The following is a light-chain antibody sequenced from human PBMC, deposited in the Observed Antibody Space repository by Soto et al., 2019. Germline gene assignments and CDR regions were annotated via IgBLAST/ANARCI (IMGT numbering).Light chain of an antibody. Sequence: EIVLTQSPATLSVSPGERATLSCRASQTVSSYLAWYQQKPGQAPRLLVYDASDRATGIPARLSGSGSGTDFNLTICSLEAEDCAFYYCQQRRTFGQGTRLEIK. V-gene: IGKV3-11*01. CDR3: QQRRT. CDR2: DAS. CDR1: QTVSSY. J-gene: IGKJ5*01.